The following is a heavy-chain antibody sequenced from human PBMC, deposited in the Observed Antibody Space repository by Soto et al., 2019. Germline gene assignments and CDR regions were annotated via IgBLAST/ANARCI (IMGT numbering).Heavy chain of an antibody. J-gene: IGHJ6*02. CDR3: ARSNQLAYGMDV. V-gene: IGHV3-66*01. CDR2: IYSSGST. Sequence: EVQLVGSGGGLVQPGGSRRLSCAPSGFTVVGNYMNWVGQAPGKGLEWVSVIYSSGSTYYADSVKGRFTISRDNSKNTLYLQMNSLRAGDTAVYYCARSNQLAYGMDVWGQGTTVTVSS. D-gene: IGHD6-13*01. CDR1: GFTVVGNY.